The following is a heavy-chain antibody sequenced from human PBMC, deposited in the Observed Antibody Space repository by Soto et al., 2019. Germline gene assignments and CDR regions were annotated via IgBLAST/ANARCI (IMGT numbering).Heavy chain of an antibody. CDR3: VRLIGNSWLDY. CDR2: IYYSGST. D-gene: IGHD2-8*01. J-gene: IGHJ5*01. Sequence: SETLSLTCTVAGGSISSYYWSWFRQPPGKGLEWIGYIYYSGSTNYNPSLKSRVTISVDMSKNQVSLQLNSVTPEDSAVYYCVRLIGNSWLDYWGQGTLVTVSS. V-gene: IGHV4-59*12. CDR1: GGSISSYY.